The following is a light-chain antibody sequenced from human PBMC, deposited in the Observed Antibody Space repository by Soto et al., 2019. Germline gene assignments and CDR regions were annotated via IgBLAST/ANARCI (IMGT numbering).Light chain of an antibody. CDR1: QRISNN. J-gene: IGKJ5*01. CDR2: GAS. CDR3: QQYGSSPFT. V-gene: IGKV3-20*01. Sequence: EIVMTQSPATLSVSPGERATLSCRASQRISNNLAWYQQKPGQAPRLLIYGASTRATGIPDRFSGSGSGTDFTLTISRLEPEDFAVYYCQQYGSSPFTFGQGTRLEI.